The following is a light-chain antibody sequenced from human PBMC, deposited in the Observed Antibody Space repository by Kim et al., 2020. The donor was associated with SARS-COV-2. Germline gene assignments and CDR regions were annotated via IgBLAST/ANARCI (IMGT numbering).Light chain of an antibody. CDR1: NIGSKS. Sequence: APGKTDRITCGGNNIGSKSVHWYQQKPGQAPVLVIYYDSDRPSGIPERFSGSNSGNTDTLTISRVEAGDEADYYCQVWDSSSDHPVFGGGTQLTVL. CDR3: QVWDSSSDHPV. CDR2: YDS. J-gene: IGLJ3*02. V-gene: IGLV3-21*04.